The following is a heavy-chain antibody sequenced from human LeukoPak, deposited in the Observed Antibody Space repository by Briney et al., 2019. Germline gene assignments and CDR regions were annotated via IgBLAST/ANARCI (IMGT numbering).Heavy chain of an antibody. CDR3: ASNYYDYVCGVLRYFDY. D-gene: IGHD3-16*01. CDR2: IKQDGSEK. CDR1: GFTFSNYW. Sequence: GGSLRLSCAASGFTFSNYWMSWVRQAPGQGLEWVANIKQDGSEKYYVDSVKGRFTISRDNARNSLYVQMNSLRAEDTAVYYCASNYYDYVCGVLRYFDYWGQGALVTVSS. J-gene: IGHJ4*02. V-gene: IGHV3-7*03.